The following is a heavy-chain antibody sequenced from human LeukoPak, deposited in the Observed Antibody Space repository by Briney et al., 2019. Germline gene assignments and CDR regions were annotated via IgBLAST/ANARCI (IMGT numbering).Heavy chain of an antibody. CDR3: ARLGTGYSSGWFNFDY. V-gene: IGHV4-59*08. Sequence: SETLSLTCTVSGVSISSYYWSWIRQPPGKGLEWIGSIYHSGSTYYNPSLKSRVTISVDTSKNQFSLKLSSVTAADTAVYYCARLGTGYSSGWFNFDYWGQGTLVTVSS. CDR1: GVSISSYY. D-gene: IGHD6-19*01. J-gene: IGHJ4*02. CDR2: IYHSGST.